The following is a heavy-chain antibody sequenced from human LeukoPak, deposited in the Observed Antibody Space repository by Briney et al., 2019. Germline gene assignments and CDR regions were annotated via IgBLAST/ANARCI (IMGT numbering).Heavy chain of an antibody. V-gene: IGHV1-18*01. D-gene: IGHD3-3*01. J-gene: IGHJ4*02. CDR2: ISAYNGNT. CDR1: GYTFTSYS. Sequence: ASVKVSCKASGYTFTSYSISWVRQAPGQGLEWMGWISAYNGNTNYAQKLQGRVTMTTDTSTSTAYMELRSLRSDDTAVYYCARAYYDFWSGYPYYFDYWGQGTLVTVSS. CDR3: ARAYYDFWSGYPYYFDY.